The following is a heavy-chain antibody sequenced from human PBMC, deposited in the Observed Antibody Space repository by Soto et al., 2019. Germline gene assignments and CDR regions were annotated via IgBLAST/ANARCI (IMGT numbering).Heavy chain of an antibody. CDR2: IKRDGSEK. Sequence: EVQLVESGGGLVQPGGSLRLSCAASGFTFSSYWMSWVRQAPGKGLEWVANIKRDGSEKYYVDSVKGRFTISRDNAKKXLXXQMNSLRAEDTAVYYCARDRVLRFLEWLPYSGMDVWGQGTTVTVSS. J-gene: IGHJ6*02. CDR3: ARDRVLRFLEWLPYSGMDV. CDR1: GFTFSSYW. V-gene: IGHV3-7*01. D-gene: IGHD3-3*01.